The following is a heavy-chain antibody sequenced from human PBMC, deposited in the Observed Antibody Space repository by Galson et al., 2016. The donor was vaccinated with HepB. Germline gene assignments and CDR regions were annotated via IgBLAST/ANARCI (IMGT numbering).Heavy chain of an antibody. CDR3: AKDGPSLQYISSWSWFDP. Sequence: SLRLSCAASGFTFTNYAMSWVRQAPGKGLEWVSAISHTGGSTFYADSVRGRPSISRDNSKNTLYLQMSGLRAEDTAVYYCAKDGPSLQYISSWSWFDPWGQGTLVTVSS. V-gene: IGHV3-23*01. CDR1: GFTFTNYA. J-gene: IGHJ5*02. CDR2: ISHTGGST. D-gene: IGHD6-13*01.